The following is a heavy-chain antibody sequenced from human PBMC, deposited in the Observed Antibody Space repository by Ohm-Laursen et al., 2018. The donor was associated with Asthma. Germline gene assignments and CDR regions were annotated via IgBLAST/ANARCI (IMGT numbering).Heavy chain of an antibody. CDR1: GFTFSVSW. CDR3: AVRTTSAGFDV. D-gene: IGHD1-1*01. CDR2: IKPDGSQT. Sequence: SLRLSCAASGFTFSVSWMIWVRQAPGKGLQWLAFIKPDGSQTYYADSMEGRFSISRDNSKNSLYLQMSSLRGEDTAIYYCAVRTTSAGFDVWGQGTTVTVSS. J-gene: IGHJ6*02. V-gene: IGHV3-7*01.